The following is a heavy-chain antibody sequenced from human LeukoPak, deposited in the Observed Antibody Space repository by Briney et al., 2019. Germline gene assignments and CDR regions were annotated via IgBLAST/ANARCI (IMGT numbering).Heavy chain of an antibody. Sequence: SETLSLTCTVSGGSISSSRYYWGWIRQPPGKGLEWIGSIYYSGSTYYNPSLKSRVTMSVDTSKNQFSLRLTSVTAADTAVYYCARRIKVTRTAAAGTAVAHYFDYWGQGTLVPVSS. CDR1: GGSISSSRYY. V-gene: IGHV4-39*01. CDR3: ARRIKVTRTAAAGTAVAHYFDY. J-gene: IGHJ4*02. CDR2: IYYSGST. D-gene: IGHD6-13*01.